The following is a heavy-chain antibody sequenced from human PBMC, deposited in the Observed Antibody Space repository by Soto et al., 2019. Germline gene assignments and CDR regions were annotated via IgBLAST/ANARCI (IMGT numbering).Heavy chain of an antibody. CDR2: LSWNDDK. CDR1: GFSLSTSGVG. CDR3: AHGVRGGDGYCWGIDV. Sequence: QITLTESGPPLVQPTQTLTLTCTFSGFSLSTSGVGVGWIRPPPGKPLEWLALLSWNDDKRYRPSLKSRLTITKDTSKHQGVLTLTNMDPVDTATYYCAHGVRGGDGYCWGIDVWGQGTTVTVSS. J-gene: IGHJ6*02. D-gene: IGHD2-21*02. V-gene: IGHV2-5*01.